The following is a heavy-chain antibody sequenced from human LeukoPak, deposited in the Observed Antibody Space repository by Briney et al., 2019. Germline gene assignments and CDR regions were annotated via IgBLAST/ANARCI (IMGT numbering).Heavy chain of an antibody. Sequence: PSETLSLTCAVYGGSFSGYYWSWIRQPPGKGLEWIGEINHSGSTNYNPSLKSRVTISVDTSKNQFSLKLSSVTAADTAVYYCARVASSSWYADYYYYMDVWGKGTTVTVSS. J-gene: IGHJ6*03. CDR2: INHSGST. CDR3: ARVASSSWYADYYYYMDV. CDR1: GGSFSGYY. V-gene: IGHV4-34*01. D-gene: IGHD6-13*01.